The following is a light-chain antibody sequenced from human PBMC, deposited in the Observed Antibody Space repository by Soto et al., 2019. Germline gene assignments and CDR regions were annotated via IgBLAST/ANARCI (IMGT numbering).Light chain of an antibody. CDR2: RNN. CDR3: AAWDDSLSGVV. Sequence: QPVLTQPPSASGTPGQGVTISCSGSSSNIGSSHVYWYHQLPGTAPKLLIYRNNQRPSGVPDRFSGSKSGASASLAISGLRSDDEADYYCAAWDDSLSGVVFGGGTQLTVL. J-gene: IGLJ2*01. CDR1: SSNIGSSH. V-gene: IGLV1-47*01.